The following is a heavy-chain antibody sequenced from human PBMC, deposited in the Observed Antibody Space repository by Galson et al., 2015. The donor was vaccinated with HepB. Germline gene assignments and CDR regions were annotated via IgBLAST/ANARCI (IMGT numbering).Heavy chain of an antibody. CDR1: GFTVSSNY. Sequence: SLRLSCAASGFTVSSNYMSWVRQAPGKGLEWVSVIYSGGSTYYADSVKGRFTISRDNSKNTLYLQMNSLRAEDTAVYYCARENVNYGGNWYFDLWGRGTLVTVSS. D-gene: IGHD4-23*01. J-gene: IGHJ2*01. CDR3: ARENVNYGGNWYFDL. CDR2: IYSGGST. V-gene: IGHV3-66*01.